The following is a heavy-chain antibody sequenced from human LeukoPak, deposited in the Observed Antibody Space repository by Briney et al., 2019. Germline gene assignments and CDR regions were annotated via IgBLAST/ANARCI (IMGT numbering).Heavy chain of an antibody. D-gene: IGHD6-13*01. CDR3: ARNPGIAEIDY. CDR2: IYYSGST. CDR1: GGSISSSSYY. Sequence: SETLSLTCTVSGGSISSSSYYWGWSRQPPGKGLAWIGSIYYSGSTYYNPSLKSRVTISVDTSKNQFSLKLSSVTAADTAVYYCARNPGIAEIDYWGQGTLVTVSS. V-gene: IGHV4-39*07. J-gene: IGHJ4*02.